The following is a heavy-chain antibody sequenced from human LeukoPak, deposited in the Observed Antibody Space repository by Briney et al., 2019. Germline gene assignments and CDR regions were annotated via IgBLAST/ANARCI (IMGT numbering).Heavy chain of an antibody. D-gene: IGHD3-9*01. J-gene: IGHJ3*02. V-gene: IGHV3-9*01. Sequence: GRSLRLSCAASGFTFDDYAMHWVRQAPGKGLEWVSGISWNSGSIGYADSVKGRFTISRDNAKNSLYLQMNSLRAEDTAVYYCARPLYDILTGYYEAFDIWGQGTMVTVSS. CDR3: ARPLYDILTGYYEAFDI. CDR1: GFTFDDYA. CDR2: ISWNSGSI.